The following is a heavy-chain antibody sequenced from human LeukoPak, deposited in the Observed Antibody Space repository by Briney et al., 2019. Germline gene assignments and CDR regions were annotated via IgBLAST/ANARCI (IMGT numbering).Heavy chain of an antibody. D-gene: IGHD2-2*01. CDR2: IYYSGST. J-gene: IGHJ6*02. V-gene: IGHV4-39*01. Sequence: PSETLSLTCTVSGGSISSSSYYWGWIRQPPGKGLEWIGSIYYSGSTYYNPSLKSRVTISVDTSKNQFSLKLSSVTAADTAVYYCARHVGYCSSTSCYRHGMDVWGQGTTVTVSS. CDR1: GGSISSSSYY. CDR3: ARHVGYCSSTSCYRHGMDV.